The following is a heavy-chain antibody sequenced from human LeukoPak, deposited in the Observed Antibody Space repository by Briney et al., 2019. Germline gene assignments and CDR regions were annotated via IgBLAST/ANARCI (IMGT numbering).Heavy chain of an antibody. CDR3: ARRDCDILTGLTNRAFDI. V-gene: IGHV1-69*04. CDR2: IIPILGIA. Sequence: ASVTVSCKASGGTFSSYAIRWVRQAPGHGLEWMGRIIPILGIANYPQKLQGRVTITADKYARPAYMELSSLRYEDTAVYYGARRDCDILTGLTNRAFDIWGQGTMVTVSS. CDR1: GGTFSSYA. D-gene: IGHD3-9*01. J-gene: IGHJ3*02.